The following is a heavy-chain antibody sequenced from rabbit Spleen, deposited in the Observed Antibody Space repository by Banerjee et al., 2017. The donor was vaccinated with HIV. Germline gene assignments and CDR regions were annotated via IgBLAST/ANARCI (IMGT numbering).Heavy chain of an antibody. V-gene: IGHV1S45*01. D-gene: IGHD1-1*01. CDR1: GFSFSSSDY. Sequence: QQQLEESGGGLVKPEGSLTLTCKASGFSFSSSDYICWVRQAPGKGLEWISCIAGSSSGFTYSATWATGRFTISKTSSTTVDLKMTSLTAADTATYFCARSINWANRALNLWGPGTLVTVS. CDR2: IAGSSSGFT. J-gene: IGHJ4*01. CDR3: ARSINWANRALNL.